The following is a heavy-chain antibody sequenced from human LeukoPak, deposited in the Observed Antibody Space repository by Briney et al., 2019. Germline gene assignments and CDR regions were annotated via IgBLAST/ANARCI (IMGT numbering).Heavy chain of an antibody. CDR3: AKLVSSGWYDYYYYGMDV. V-gene: IGHV3-23*01. CDR1: GFTFSSYA. CDR2: ISGSGGST. J-gene: IGHJ6*02. D-gene: IGHD6-19*01. Sequence: PGGSLRLSCAASGFTFSSYAMSWVRQAPGKGLEWVSAISGSGGSTYYADSVKGRFTISRDNSKNTLYPQMNSLRAEDTAVYYCAKLVSSGWYDYYYYGMDVWGQGTTVTVSS.